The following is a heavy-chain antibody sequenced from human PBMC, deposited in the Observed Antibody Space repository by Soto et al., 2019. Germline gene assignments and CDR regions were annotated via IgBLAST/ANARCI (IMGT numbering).Heavy chain of an antibody. J-gene: IGHJ4*02. Sequence: GGSLRLSCAASGFTFSIYGVHWVRQAPGKGLEWVAVISYDGSDKYYAESVKGRFTISRDNSKNTLYLQLDSLRAEDTAVYFCRGWFTELGTDHWGQGTQVTVSS. V-gene: IGHV3-30-3*01. CDR3: RGWFTELGTDH. CDR1: GFTFSIYG. D-gene: IGHD6-19*01. CDR2: ISYDGSDK.